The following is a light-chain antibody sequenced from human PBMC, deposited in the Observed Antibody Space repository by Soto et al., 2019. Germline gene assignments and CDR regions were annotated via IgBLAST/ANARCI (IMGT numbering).Light chain of an antibody. V-gene: IGKV3-20*01. CDR3: KKYGSAPGT. CDR2: GAS. CDR1: QSVSSY. Sequence: EIVLTQSPGTLSLSPGERATLSCRASQSVSSYLAWYQQKPGQAPRLPSYGASTRDTGIPDRFSGSGSGTDFTLTISRLEPEDFAVYYFKKYGSAPGTFGGGTKVEIK. J-gene: IGKJ4*01.